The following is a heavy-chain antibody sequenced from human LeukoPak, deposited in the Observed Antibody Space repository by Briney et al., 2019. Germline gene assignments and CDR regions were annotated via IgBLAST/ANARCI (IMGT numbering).Heavy chain of an antibody. J-gene: IGHJ4*02. V-gene: IGHV3-30-3*01. Sequence: PGGSLRLSCAASGFTFSSYAMHWVRQAPGKGLEWVAVISYDGSNKYYADSVKGRFTISRDNSKNTLYLQMNSLRAEDTAVYYCAREAPPGWGYDSSGYPDYWGQGTLVTVSS. CDR2: ISYDGSNK. D-gene: IGHD3-22*01. CDR1: GFTFSSYA. CDR3: AREAPPGWGYDSSGYPDY.